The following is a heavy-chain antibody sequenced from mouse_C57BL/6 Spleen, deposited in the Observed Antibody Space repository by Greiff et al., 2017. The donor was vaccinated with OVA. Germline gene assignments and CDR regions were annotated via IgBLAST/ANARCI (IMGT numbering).Heavy chain of an antibody. CDR2: INPNNGGT. CDR3: ARRNYSNYYWYFDV. J-gene: IGHJ1*03. Sequence: EVKLMESGPELVKPGASVKMSCKASGYTFTDYNMHWVKQSHGKSLEWIGYINPNNGGTSYNQKFKGKATLTVNKSSSTAYMELRSLTSEDSAVYYCARRNYSNYYWYFDVWGTGTTVTVSS. D-gene: IGHD2-5*01. V-gene: IGHV1-22*01. CDR1: GYTFTDYN.